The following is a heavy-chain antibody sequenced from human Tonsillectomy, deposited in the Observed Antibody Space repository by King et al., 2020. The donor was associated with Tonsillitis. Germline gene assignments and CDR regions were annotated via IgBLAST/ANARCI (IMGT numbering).Heavy chain of an antibody. V-gene: IGHV4-39*01. CDR3: ARYVSGSFYY. D-gene: IGHD1-26*01. CDR1: GGSISSSDHY. J-gene: IGHJ4*02. CDR2: LSYAGTI. Sequence: QLQESGPGLVKPSETLSLTCTVSGGSISSSDHYWAWIRQPPGKGLEWIGYLSYAGTIFYNPSLKSRITISGGTSENRFSLKLSSVTAADTAVYFCARYVSGSFYYWGQGALVTVSS.